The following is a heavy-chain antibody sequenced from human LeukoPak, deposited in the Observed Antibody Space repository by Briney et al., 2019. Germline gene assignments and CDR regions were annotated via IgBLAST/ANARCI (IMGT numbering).Heavy chain of an antibody. CDR2: IYQSGST. J-gene: IGHJ4*02. D-gene: IGHD5-24*01. V-gene: IGHV4-30-2*01. CDR1: GGSISSGGYS. Sequence: PSETLSLTCAVSGGSISSGGYSWSWIRQPPGTGLEWIGYIYQSGSTYYNPSLKSRLTISVDRSKNQFSLKLSSVTAADTAVYYCARRRDGYNINWGQGTLVTVSS. CDR3: ARRRDGYNIN.